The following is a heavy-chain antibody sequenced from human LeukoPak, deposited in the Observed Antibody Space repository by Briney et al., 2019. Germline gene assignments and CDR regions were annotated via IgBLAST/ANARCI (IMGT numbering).Heavy chain of an antibody. CDR1: GFTFSSYG. V-gene: IGHV3-23*01. CDR3: AASGYDYDYYYYMDV. J-gene: IGHJ6*03. D-gene: IGHD5-12*01. CDR2: VSGSGAGT. Sequence: GGSLRLSCAASGFTFSSYGMTRVRQAPGKGLEWVSGVSGSGAGTKHADSVKGRFTISRDNSKNTLYLQMNSLRAEDTAVYYCAASGYDYDYYYYMDVWGKGTTVTISS.